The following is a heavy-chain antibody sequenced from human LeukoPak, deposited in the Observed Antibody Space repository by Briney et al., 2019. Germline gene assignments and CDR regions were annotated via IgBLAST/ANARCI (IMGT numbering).Heavy chain of an antibody. J-gene: IGHJ4*02. CDR3: ARRKVGAPPPPLRAAPNFDY. CDR2: IYHSGST. CDR1: GYSISSGYY. V-gene: IGHV4-38-2*02. Sequence: PSETLSLTCTVSGYSISSGYYWGWIRPPPGKGLEWIGSIYHSGSTYYNPSLKSRVTISVDTSKNQFSLKLSSVTAADTAVYYCARRKVGAPPPPLRAAPNFDYWGQGTLVTVSS. D-gene: IGHD1-26*01.